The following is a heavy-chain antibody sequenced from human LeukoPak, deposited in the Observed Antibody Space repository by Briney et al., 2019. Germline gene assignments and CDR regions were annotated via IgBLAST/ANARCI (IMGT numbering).Heavy chain of an antibody. V-gene: IGHV1-69*01. J-gene: IGHJ4*02. CDR1: GGTFSSYA. CDR3: ARGRLLWFGESNHPYYFDY. Sequence: GASVKVSCKASGGTFSSYAISWVRQAPGQGLEWRGGIIPIFGTANYAQKFQGRVTSTADESTITAYMELSSLRSEDTAVYYCARGRLLWFGESNHPYYFDYWGQGTLVTVSS. CDR2: IIPIFGTA. D-gene: IGHD3-10*01.